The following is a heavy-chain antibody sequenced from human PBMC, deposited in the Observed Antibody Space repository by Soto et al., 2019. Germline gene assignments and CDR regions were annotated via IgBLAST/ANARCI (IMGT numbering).Heavy chain of an antibody. J-gene: IGHJ3*02. D-gene: IGHD3-22*01. CDR2: IKSKTDGGTT. CDR1: GFSFSNAW. V-gene: IGHV3-15*07. CDR3: ARDTLYYYDSRASDAFDI. Sequence: GGSLRLSCAAPGFSFSNAWMNWVRQAPGKGLEWVARIKSKTDGGTTDYAAPVKGRFTISRDDSKNTLYLQMNSLRAEDTAVYYFARDTLYYYDSRASDAFDIWGQGTMVTVSS.